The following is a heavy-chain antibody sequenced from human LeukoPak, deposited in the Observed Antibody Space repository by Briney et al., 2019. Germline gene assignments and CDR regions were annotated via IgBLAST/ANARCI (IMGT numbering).Heavy chain of an antibody. CDR1: GFTFSSYW. CDR3: ARTSEGGYFDY. V-gene: IGHV3-74*01. J-gene: IGHJ4*02. Sequence: GGSLRLSCAVSGFTFSSYWMHWVRQAPGRGLVWVSRINGDGSSITYADSVKGRFTMSRDNPKNTLYLQMNSLRAEDTAVYYCARTSEGGYFDYWGQGAVVTVSS. CDR2: INGDGSSI. D-gene: IGHD1-14*01.